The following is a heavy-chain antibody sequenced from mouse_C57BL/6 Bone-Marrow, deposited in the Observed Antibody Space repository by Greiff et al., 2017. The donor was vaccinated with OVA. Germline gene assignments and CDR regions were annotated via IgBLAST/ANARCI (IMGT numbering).Heavy chain of an antibody. Sequence: QVQLQQSGPGLVQPSQSLSITCTVSGFSLTSYGVHWVRQSPGKGLEWLGVIWRGGSTDYNAAFMSRLSITKDNSKSQVFFKMNSLQADDTAIYYCAKSATTVPYYFVYWGQGTTLTVSS. CDR2: IWRGGST. D-gene: IGHD1-1*01. CDR3: AKSATTVPYYFVY. J-gene: IGHJ2*01. CDR1: GFSLTSYG. V-gene: IGHV2-5*01.